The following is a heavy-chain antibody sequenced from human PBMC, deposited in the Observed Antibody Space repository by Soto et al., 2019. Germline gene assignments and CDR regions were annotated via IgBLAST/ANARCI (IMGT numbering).Heavy chain of an antibody. CDR2: TYFRSKWYN. CDR1: GASVSSNSAT. D-gene: IGHD2-2*01. CDR3: ARDSVSSTSYYYYFGMDV. J-gene: IGHJ6*02. V-gene: IGHV6-1*01. Sequence: SQTLSLTCAISGASVSSNSATWNWIRQSPSRGLEWLRRTYFRSKWYNDYAVSVKSRITINPDTSENQFSLQLNSVTPEDTGMYYCARDSVSSTSYYYYFGMDVWGQGTTVTVSS.